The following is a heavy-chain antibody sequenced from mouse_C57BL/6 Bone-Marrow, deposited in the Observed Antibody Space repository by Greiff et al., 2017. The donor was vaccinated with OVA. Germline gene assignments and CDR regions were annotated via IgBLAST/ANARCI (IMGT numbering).Heavy chain of an antibody. CDR2: IDPSDSDT. V-gene: IGHV1-69*01. CDR1: GYTFTSYW. Sequence: VQLQQPGAELVMPGASVKLSCKASGYTFTSYWMHWVKQRPGQGLEWIGEIDPSDSDTNYNQKFKGKSTLTVDKSSSTAYMQLSSLTSEDSAVYYCAAYYSNSDYWGQGTTLTVSS. D-gene: IGHD2-5*01. J-gene: IGHJ2*01. CDR3: AAYYSNSDY.